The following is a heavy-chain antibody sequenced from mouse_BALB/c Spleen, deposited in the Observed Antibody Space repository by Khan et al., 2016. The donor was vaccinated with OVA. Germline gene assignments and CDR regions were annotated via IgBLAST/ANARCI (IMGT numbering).Heavy chain of an antibody. D-gene: IGHD2-10*01. CDR3: ARQPYYHYYALDY. CDR1: GFSLTNYG. Sequence: VQLQESGPGLVAPSQSLSITCTISGFSLTNYGVHWVRQPPGKGLEWLVVIWSDGSTTYNSTLKSRLSITKDNSKSQVFLKMNSLQTDDTDMYYCARQPYYHYYALDYWGQGTSVTVSS. V-gene: IGHV2-6-1*01. J-gene: IGHJ4*01. CDR2: IWSDGST.